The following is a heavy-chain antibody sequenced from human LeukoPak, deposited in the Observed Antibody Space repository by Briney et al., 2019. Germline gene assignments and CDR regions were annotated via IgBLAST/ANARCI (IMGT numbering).Heavy chain of an antibody. V-gene: IGHV4-59*01. D-gene: IGHD5-18*01. Sequence: SETLSLTCTVSGGSISSYYWSWIRQPPGKGLEWIGYIYYSGSTNYNPSLKRRVTISVDTSKNQFSLKLSSVTAADTAVYYCAREKARESGYSYGYAFDSWGQGTLVTVSS. CDR2: IYYSGST. CDR1: GGSISSYY. J-gene: IGHJ4*02. CDR3: AREKARESGYSYGYAFDS.